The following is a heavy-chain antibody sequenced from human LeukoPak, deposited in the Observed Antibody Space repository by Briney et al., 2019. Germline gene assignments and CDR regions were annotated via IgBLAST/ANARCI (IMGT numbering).Heavy chain of an antibody. V-gene: IGHV4-34*01. CDR2: INHSGST. Sequence: SETLSLTCAVYGGSFSGYYWSWIRQPPGKGLEWIGEINHSGSTNYNPSLKSRVTISVDTSKNQFSLKLSSVTAADTAVYYCAGLGAVVPAANRGVWGKGTTVTVSS. CDR1: GGSFSGYY. J-gene: IGHJ6*04. D-gene: IGHD2-2*01. CDR3: AGLGAVVPAANRGV.